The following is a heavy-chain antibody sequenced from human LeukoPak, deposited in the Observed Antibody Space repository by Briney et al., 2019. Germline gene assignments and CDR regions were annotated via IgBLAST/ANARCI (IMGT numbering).Heavy chain of an antibody. CDR2: IYHSGST. CDR1: GGSISSSNW. V-gene: IGHV4-4*02. J-gene: IGHJ6*02. Sequence: PSGALSLTCAVSGGSISSSNWWSWVRQPPGKGLEWIGEIYHSGSTNYNPSLKSRVTISVDKSKNQFSLKLSSVTAADTAVYYCAREPLVVPAAISYYGMDVWGQGTTVTVSS. CDR3: AREPLVVPAAISYYGMDV. D-gene: IGHD2-2*01.